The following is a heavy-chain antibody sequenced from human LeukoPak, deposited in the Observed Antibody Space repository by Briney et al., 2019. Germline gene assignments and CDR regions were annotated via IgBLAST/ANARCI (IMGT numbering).Heavy chain of an antibody. V-gene: IGHV3-21*01. D-gene: IGHD2-2*01. J-gene: IGHJ3*02. CDR2: ISSSSSYI. Sequence: TGGSLRLSCAASGCTFSSYSMNWVRQAPGKGLEWVSSISSSSSYIYYADSVKGRFTISRDNAKNSLYLQMNSLRAEDTAVYYCARSTLVEDIVVVPAAMWDDAFDIWGQGTMLTVSS. CDR3: ARSTLVEDIVVVPAAMWDDAFDI. CDR1: GCTFSSYS.